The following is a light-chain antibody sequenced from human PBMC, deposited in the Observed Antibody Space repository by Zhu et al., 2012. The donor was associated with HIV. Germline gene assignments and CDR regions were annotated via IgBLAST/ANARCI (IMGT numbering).Light chain of an antibody. J-gene: IGKJ1*01. V-gene: IGKV3-15*01. CDR2: GAS. CDR1: QNVTSN. Sequence: EIAMTQSPATLSVSPGERATLSCRASQNVTSNLAWYQQKPDQAPRLLIYGASTRATGIPARFSGGGSGTEFSLTISSLQSEDFAVYYCQQYNNWPLTFGQGTKVEIK. CDR3: QQYNNWPLT.